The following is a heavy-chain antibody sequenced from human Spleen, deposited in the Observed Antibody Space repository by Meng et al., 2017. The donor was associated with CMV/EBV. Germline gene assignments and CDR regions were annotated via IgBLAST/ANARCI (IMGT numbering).Heavy chain of an antibody. J-gene: IGHJ4*02. V-gene: IGHV3-30*02. Sequence: GGSLRLSCTTSGFTFTTSGMHWVRQAPGKGLEWVAFIRSDGSNRYYADSVRGRFSISRDNSENTLYMQMHSLRAEDTAVYYCARGGPFDYFDDWGQGTLVTVSS. CDR1: GFTFTTSG. CDR2: IRSDGSNR. D-gene: IGHD3/OR15-3a*01. CDR3: ARGGPFDYFDD.